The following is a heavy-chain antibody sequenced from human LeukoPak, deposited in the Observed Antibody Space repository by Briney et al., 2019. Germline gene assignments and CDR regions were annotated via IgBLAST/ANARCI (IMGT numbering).Heavy chain of an antibody. Sequence: GGSLRLSCAVSGLTFSNYGMSWVRQAPGKGLEWVSAITGSGGTTYYADSVKGRFTISRDNSRNTLYLQINSLRAEDTAVYYCARSYSSGWYEGRWFDPWGQGTLVTVSS. CDR2: ITGSGGTT. V-gene: IGHV3-23*01. D-gene: IGHD6-19*01. CDR1: GLTFSNYG. J-gene: IGHJ5*02. CDR3: ARSYSSGWYEGRWFDP.